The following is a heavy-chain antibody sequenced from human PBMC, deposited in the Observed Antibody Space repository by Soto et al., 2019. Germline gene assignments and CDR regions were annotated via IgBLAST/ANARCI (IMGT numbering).Heavy chain of an antibody. V-gene: IGHV3-33*01. CDR2: IWYDGSNK. D-gene: IGHD3-3*01. J-gene: IGHJ4*02. Sequence: QVQLVESGGGVVQPGRSLRLSCAASGFTFSSYGMHWVRQAPGKGLEWVAVIWYDGSNKYYADSVKGRFTISRDNSKNTLYPEMNRLRAEEPAVYFCARGEWKYPFDYWGQGTLVTVSS. CDR3: ARGEWKYPFDY. CDR1: GFTFSSYG.